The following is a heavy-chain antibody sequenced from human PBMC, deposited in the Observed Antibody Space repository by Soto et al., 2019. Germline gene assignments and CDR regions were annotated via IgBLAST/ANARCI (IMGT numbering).Heavy chain of an antibody. Sequence: GGSLRLSCAASGFTFSSYAMGWVRQAPGKGLEWVSTFGITGGDTYYADSVKGRFFISRDDSKYTLHLQMNSLRAEDTAVYHCARMASHDPTDPSFDIWGQGTMVTVSS. D-gene: IGHD2-8*01. J-gene: IGHJ3*02. CDR3: ARMASHDPTDPSFDI. CDR2: FGITGGDT. CDR1: GFTFSSYA. V-gene: IGHV3-23*01.